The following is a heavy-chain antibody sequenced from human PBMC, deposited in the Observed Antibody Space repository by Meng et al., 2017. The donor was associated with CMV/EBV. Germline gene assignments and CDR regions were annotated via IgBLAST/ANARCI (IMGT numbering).Heavy chain of an antibody. CDR1: GFTFSSYE. CDR2: IKSDGTYR. J-gene: IGHJ4*02. V-gene: IGHV3-74*01. D-gene: IGHD5-18*01. Sequence: GGSLRLSCAASGFTFSSYEMNWVRQAPGKGPVCVARIKSDGTYRDYAGFVKGRFTISRDNAKDMVYLQMTSLRDDDSGVYHCVRDDDRYGLDYWGRGSLVTVSS. CDR3: VRDDDRYGLDY.